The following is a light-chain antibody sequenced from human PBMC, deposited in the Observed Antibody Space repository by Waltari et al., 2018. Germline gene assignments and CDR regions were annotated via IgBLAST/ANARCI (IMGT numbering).Light chain of an antibody. V-gene: IGLV2-23*02. CDR2: DVN. CDR3: CSYAGSSTFV. Sequence: QSALTQPATVSGSPTQSITISCTGTSSDVGSYTLVSWYPQHPGRAPKPMIFDVNKRPAGISMRFSGSKSGNTASLTISGLQAEDEADYYCCSYAGSSTFVFGGGTKLTVL. J-gene: IGLJ2*01. CDR1: SSDVGSYTL.